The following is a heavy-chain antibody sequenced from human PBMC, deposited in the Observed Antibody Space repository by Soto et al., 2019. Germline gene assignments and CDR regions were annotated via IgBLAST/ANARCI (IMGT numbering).Heavy chain of an antibody. V-gene: IGHV3-23*01. CDR3: AKAGGGDYCSNGVCYFDYSDY. CDR1: GFTFSSYA. D-gene: IGHD2-8*01. CDR2: ISASGGTT. Sequence: PGVSLRLSCAASGFTFSSYAMSWFRQAPGKGLEWVSTISASGGTTYYADSVKGRFTISRENSKNTLYVQMNSLRAEDTAVYYCAKAGGGDYCSNGVCYFDYSDYWGQGTLVTVSS. J-gene: IGHJ4*02.